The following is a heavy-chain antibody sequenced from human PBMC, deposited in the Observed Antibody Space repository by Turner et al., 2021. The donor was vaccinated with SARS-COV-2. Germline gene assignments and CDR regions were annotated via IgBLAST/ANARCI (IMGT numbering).Heavy chain of an antibody. CDR2: IYSGGST. CDR3: AREAAAGNFHGWFDP. Sequence: EVQLVESGVGLVQPGGSRRLSCAASGLTVSSNYISWVRQAPGKGLEWVSVIYSGGSTYYADSVKGRFTISRDNSKNKLYLQINSLRAEDTAVYYCAREAAAGNFHGWFDPWGQGTLVTVSS. CDR1: GLTVSSNY. J-gene: IGHJ5*02. V-gene: IGHV3-66*01. D-gene: IGHD6-13*01.